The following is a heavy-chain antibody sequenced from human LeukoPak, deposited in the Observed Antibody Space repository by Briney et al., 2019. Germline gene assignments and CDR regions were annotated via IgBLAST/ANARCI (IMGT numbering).Heavy chain of an antibody. J-gene: IGHJ4*02. CDR2: INHRGNT. D-gene: IGHD6-13*01. CDR1: GGSFSGYY. Sequence: SETLSLTCAVYGGSFSGYYWSWIRQPPGKGLEWIGEINHRGNTNHNPSLKSRVTISVDTSKNQFSLKLSSVTAADTAVFYCAREAAAARGSFDNWGQGTLVTVSS. CDR3: AREAAAARGSFDN. V-gene: IGHV4-34*01.